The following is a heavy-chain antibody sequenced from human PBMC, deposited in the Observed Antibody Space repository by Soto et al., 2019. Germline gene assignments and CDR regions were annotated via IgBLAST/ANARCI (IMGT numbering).Heavy chain of an antibody. Sequence: SETLSLTRAVYGGSFSGYYWSWIRQPPGKGLEWIGEINHSGSTNYNPSLKSRVTISVDTSKNQFSLKLSSVTAADTAVYYCARGPFTYYYDSSGYPDYYFDYWGQGTLVTVSS. CDR3: ARGPFTYYYDSSGYPDYYFDY. D-gene: IGHD3-22*01. J-gene: IGHJ4*02. CDR1: GGSFSGYY. V-gene: IGHV4-34*01. CDR2: INHSGST.